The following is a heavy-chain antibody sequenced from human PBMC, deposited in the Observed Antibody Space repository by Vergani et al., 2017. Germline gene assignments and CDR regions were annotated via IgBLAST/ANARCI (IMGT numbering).Heavy chain of an antibody. J-gene: IGHJ4*02. Sequence: EVQLVESGGGLVPPGRSLRLSCAASGFSFGDYAMTWVRQAPGKGLEWVALIRNKTYGVTTEYAASVKGRFTISRDDSKRLAYLQLSGLKTEDIAVYFCSRGRGYSFVHSDYWGQGTLVTVSS. CDR1: GFSFGDYA. V-gene: IGHV3-49*04. D-gene: IGHD5-18*01. CDR3: SRGRGYSFVHSDY. CDR2: IRNKTYGVTT.